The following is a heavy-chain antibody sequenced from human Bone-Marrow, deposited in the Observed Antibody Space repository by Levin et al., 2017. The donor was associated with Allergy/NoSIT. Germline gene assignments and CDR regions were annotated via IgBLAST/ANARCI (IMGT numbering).Heavy chain of an antibody. V-gene: IGHV5-51*01. CDR2: IFSDGSET. CDR3: ARSGEGALFDY. CDR1: GYTFSSYW. D-gene: IGHD7-27*01. J-gene: IGHJ4*02. Sequence: ASVKVSCKGSGYTFSSYWIGWVRQMPGKGLELMGIIFSDGSETKYSPSFQGQVTMSADNSITTAYLQWSSLKASDSAMYYCARSGEGALFDYWGQGTLVTVSS.